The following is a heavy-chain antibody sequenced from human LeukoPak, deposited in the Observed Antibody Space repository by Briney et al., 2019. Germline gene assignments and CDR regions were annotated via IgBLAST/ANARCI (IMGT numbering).Heavy chain of an antibody. V-gene: IGHV1-18*01. J-gene: IGHJ4*02. CDR2: ISAYNGNT. D-gene: IGHD4-17*01. CDR1: GYTFNRYA. CDR3: ARHLYGDYFFDY. Sequence: ASVKVSCKASGYTFNRYALSWVRQAPGQGLEWMGWISAYNGNTNYAQKLQGRVTMTTDTSTSTAYIELRSLRSDDTALYYCARHLYGDYFFDYWGQGTLVTVSS.